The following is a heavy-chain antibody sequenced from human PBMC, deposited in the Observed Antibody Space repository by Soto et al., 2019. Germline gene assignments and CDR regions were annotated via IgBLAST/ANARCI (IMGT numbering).Heavy chain of an antibody. CDR2: ISYDGRNK. Sequence: QVQLVESGGGVVQPGRSLRLSCAASGFTFSRYAMHWVRQAPGKGLEWVAVISYDGRNKYYADSVKGRFTIARDNSKNTLYLQVNSLRAEDTAVYYCARVHYYDSSAFYYVSFYYFGMDVWGQGTTVTVSS. CDR1: GFTFSRYA. D-gene: IGHD3-22*01. V-gene: IGHV3-30*04. CDR3: ARVHYYDSSAFYYVSFYYFGMDV. J-gene: IGHJ6*02.